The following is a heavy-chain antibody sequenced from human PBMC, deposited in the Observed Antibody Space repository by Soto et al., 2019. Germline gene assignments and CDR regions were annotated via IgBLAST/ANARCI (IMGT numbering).Heavy chain of an antibody. Sequence: QVQLVQSGAEVKKPGASVKVSCKASGYTFTSYDINWVRQATGQGLEWMGWMNPNSGNTGYAQKFQGRVTMTRNTSISTAYRELSSRRSENTAMYYGARKGMWAMSWSDPWGQGTLVTVSS. V-gene: IGHV1-8*01. J-gene: IGHJ5*02. CDR1: GYTFTSYD. CDR3: ARKGMWAMSWSDP. CDR2: MNPNSGNT. D-gene: IGHD1-26*01.